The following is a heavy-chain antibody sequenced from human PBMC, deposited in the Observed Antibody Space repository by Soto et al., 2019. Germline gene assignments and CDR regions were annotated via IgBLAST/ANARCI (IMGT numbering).Heavy chain of an antibody. V-gene: IGHV3-21*01. CDR3: ARDPPLYYDIFTGWDAFDI. Sequence: EVQLVESGGGLVKPGGSLRLSCAASGFTFSSYSMNWVRQAPGKGLEWVSSISSSSSYIYYADSVKGRFTISRDNAKNSLYLQMNSLRAEDTAVYYCARDPPLYYDIFTGWDAFDIWGQGTMVTVSS. D-gene: IGHD3-9*01. CDR1: GFTFSSYS. CDR2: ISSSSSYI. J-gene: IGHJ3*02.